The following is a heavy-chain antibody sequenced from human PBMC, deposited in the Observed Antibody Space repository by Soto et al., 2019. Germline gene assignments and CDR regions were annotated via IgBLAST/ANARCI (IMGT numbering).Heavy chain of an antibody. D-gene: IGHD5-18*01. CDR1: GGSFSGYY. CDR2: INHSGST. J-gene: IGHJ6*02. V-gene: IGHV4-34*01. Sequence: QVQLQQWGAGLLKPSETLSLTCAVYGGSFSGYYWSWIRQPPGKGLEWIGEINHSGSTNYNPSLKSRVTISVDTSKNQFSLKLSSVTAADTAVYYCATDVDTAMARYYYGMDVWGQGTTVTVSS. CDR3: ATDVDTAMARYYYGMDV.